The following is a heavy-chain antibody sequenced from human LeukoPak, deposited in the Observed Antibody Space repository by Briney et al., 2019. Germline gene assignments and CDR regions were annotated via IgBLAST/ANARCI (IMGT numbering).Heavy chain of an antibody. J-gene: IGHJ5*02. CDR3: ARERLLWCGELLGENWFDP. V-gene: IGHV1-2*02. CDR1: GYTFTRYY. CDR2: INPNSGGT. Sequence: ASVKVSCKASGYTFTRYYMHWVRQAPGQGLEWMGWINPNSGGTNYAQKFQGRVTMTRDTSSSTAYMELSRLRSDDAAVYYCARERLLWCGELLGENWFDPWGQGTLVTVSS. D-gene: IGHD3-10*01.